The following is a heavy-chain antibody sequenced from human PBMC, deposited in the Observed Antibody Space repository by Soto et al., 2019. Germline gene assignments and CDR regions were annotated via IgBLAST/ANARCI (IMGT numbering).Heavy chain of an antibody. Sequence: GGSLRLSCAASGFTFDDYAMHWVRQAPGKGLEWVSLISWDGGSTYYADSVKGRFTISRDNSKNSLYLQMNSLRAEDTALYYCAKGSRGYSYVFPCYYDCMDVWGHGTMVTVSS. CDR3: AKGSRGYSYVFPCYYDCMDV. D-gene: IGHD5-18*01. CDR2: ISWDGGST. J-gene: IGHJ6*02. V-gene: IGHV3-43D*04. CDR1: GFTFDDYA.